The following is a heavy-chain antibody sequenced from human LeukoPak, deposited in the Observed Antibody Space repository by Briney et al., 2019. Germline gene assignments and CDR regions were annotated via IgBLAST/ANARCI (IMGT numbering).Heavy chain of an antibody. CDR3: ARVLTDMVDYSYFYYMAV. V-gene: IGHV5-51*01. Sequence: GGSLKISCKGSGYRFSSYWIGWVRQVPGKGLGWMRSIYPGESDNRYSPSFQGPVTISADQSISTAYLHWSSLKASDTAIYYCARVLTDMVDYSYFYYMAVWGEATTATIPS. CDR1: GYRFSSYW. CDR2: IYPGESDN. D-gene: IGHD3-10*01. J-gene: IGHJ6*03.